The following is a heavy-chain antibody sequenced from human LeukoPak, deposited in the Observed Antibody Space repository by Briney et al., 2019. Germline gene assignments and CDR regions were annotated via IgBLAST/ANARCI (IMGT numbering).Heavy chain of an antibody. V-gene: IGHV3-7*04. Sequence: GGSLRLSCAASGFTFSGQWMSWVRQAPGKGLEWVANIKEDGSATSYVDSVKGRFTISRDNAKSSLYLQMNSLRVDDTAVYYCAMATRWGRGTLVTVSS. CDR1: GFTFSGQW. CDR3: AMATR. J-gene: IGHJ4*02. CDR2: IKEDGSAT.